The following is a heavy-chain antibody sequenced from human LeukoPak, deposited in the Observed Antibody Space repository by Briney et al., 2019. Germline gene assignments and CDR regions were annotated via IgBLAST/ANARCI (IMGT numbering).Heavy chain of an antibody. D-gene: IGHD3/OR15-3a*01. Sequence: GGSLRLSCAASGNYWMHWARQAPGKGLVWVSHINSDGSWTSYADSVKGRFTISKDNAKNTLYLQMNSLRAEDTAVYYCAKDWSFDYWGQGTLVTVSS. CDR2: INSDGSWT. J-gene: IGHJ4*02. CDR1: GNYW. CDR3: AKDWSFDY. V-gene: IGHV3-74*01.